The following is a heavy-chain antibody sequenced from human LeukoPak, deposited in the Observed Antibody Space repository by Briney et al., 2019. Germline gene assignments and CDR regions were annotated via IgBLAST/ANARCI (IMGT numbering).Heavy chain of an antibody. V-gene: IGHV3-23*01. CDR1: GFTFSSYA. CDR2: ISGSGGST. D-gene: IGHD6-19*01. CDR3: AKKIAVADYSYYSYMDV. J-gene: IGHJ6*03. Sequence: GGSLRLSCAASGFTFSSYAMSWVRQAPGKGLEWVSAISGSGGSTYYADSVKGRFTISRDNSKNTLYLRMKSLRAEDTAVYYCAKKIAVADYSYYSYMDVWGKGPTFTVSS.